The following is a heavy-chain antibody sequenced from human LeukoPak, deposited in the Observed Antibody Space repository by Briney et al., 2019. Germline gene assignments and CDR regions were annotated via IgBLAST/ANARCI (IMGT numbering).Heavy chain of an antibody. J-gene: IGHJ4*02. CDR2: IIGSGGST. Sequence: GGSLRLSCAASGLTISSYFMSWVRQAPGKGLEWVSGIIGSGGSTYYADSVKGRFTISRDNSKNTLYLQVNSLTAEDTAVYYCAKGAYDYIEVAYFDYWGQGTLVTVSS. D-gene: IGHD5-12*01. CDR1: GLTISSYF. CDR3: AKGAYDYIEVAYFDY. V-gene: IGHV3-23*01.